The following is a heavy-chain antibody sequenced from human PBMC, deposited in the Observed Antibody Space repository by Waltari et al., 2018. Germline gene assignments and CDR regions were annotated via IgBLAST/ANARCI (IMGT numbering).Heavy chain of an antibody. CDR1: GGSISSGSYY. D-gene: IGHD3-22*01. CDR3: ARGYYDSSGYQTDDY. Sequence: QVQLQESGPGLVKPSQTLSLTCTVSGGSISSGSYYWSWIRQPAGKGLEWIGRIYTSGSTNYTPSLKSRVTLSVDTSKNQFSLKLSSVTAADTAVYYCARGYYDSSGYQTDDYWGQGTLVTVSS. V-gene: IGHV4-61*02. J-gene: IGHJ4*02. CDR2: IYTSGST.